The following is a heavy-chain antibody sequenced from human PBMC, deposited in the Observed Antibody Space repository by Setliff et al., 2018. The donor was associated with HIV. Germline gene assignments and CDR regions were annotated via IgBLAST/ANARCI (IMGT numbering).Heavy chain of an antibody. CDR3: ARGRGYDSSALFDY. V-gene: IGHV1-8*02. D-gene: IGHD3-22*01. CDR1: GYTFTSYD. J-gene: IGHJ4*02. CDR2: MNPNSGNT. Sequence: GGSVKVSCKASGYTFTSYDINWVRQATGQGLEWMGWMNPNSGNTGYAQKFQGRVTMTRNTSTSTAYMELRSLRSDDTAVYYCARGRGYDSSALFDYWGQGTLVTVSS.